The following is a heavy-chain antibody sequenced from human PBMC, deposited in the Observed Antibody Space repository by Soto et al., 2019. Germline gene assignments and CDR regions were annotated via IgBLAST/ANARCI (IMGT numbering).Heavy chain of an antibody. CDR1: VDIVSSSTAA. Sequence: PSQTLSLTCAISVDIVSSSTAAWNCIRQSPSRGLEWLGRTYYRSKWYNDYAVSVESRITINPDTAKNQLSLQLNSVTPEDTALYYCVGEDGNDTFDIWGPGAMVTVSS. CDR3: VGEDGNDTFDI. V-gene: IGHV6-1*01. D-gene: IGHD2-15*01. J-gene: IGHJ3*02. CDR2: TYYRSKWYN.